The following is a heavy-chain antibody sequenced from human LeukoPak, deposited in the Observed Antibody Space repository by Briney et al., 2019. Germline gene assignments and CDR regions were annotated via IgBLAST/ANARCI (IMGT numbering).Heavy chain of an antibody. CDR3: ARARKGNFNWFDP. D-gene: IGHD4-23*01. CDR2: IIPILGIA. J-gene: IGHJ5*02. Sequence: SVKVSCKASGGTFSSYAISWVRQAPGQGLEWMGRIIPILGIANYAQKFQGRVTITEDKSTSTAYMELSSMRSEDTAVYYCARARKGNFNWFDPWGQGTLVTVSS. V-gene: IGHV1-69*04. CDR1: GGTFSSYA.